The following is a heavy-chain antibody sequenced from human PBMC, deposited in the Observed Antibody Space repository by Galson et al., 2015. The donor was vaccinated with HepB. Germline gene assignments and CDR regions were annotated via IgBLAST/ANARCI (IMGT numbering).Heavy chain of an antibody. CDR2: FDPEDGET. CDR1: GYTLTELS. CDR3: ATDWKAVGYYFDH. J-gene: IGHJ4*02. D-gene: IGHD1-1*01. Sequence: SVKVSCKVSGYTLTELSMHWVRQAPGKGLEWMGGFDPEDGETIYAQKFQGRVTMTEDTSTDTAYMELSSLRSEDTAVYYCATDWKAVGYYFDHWGQGTLVTVSS. V-gene: IGHV1-24*01.